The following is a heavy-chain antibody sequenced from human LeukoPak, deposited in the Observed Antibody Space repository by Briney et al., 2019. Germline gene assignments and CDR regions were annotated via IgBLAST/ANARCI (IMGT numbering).Heavy chain of an antibody. CDR2: VYPGDIDI. J-gene: IGHJ3*02. D-gene: IGHD3-22*01. CDR3: ARRRDYDSGGYYRGDAFDI. Sequence: GESLKISCKGSGYRFSNYWIAWVRQMPGKGLEWMGIVYPGDIDIKYSPSLQGQVTISADWSISTAYLQWGSLKTSDTAMYYCARRRDYDSGGYYRGDAFDIWGQGTMVTVSS. CDR1: GYRFSNYW. V-gene: IGHV5-51*01.